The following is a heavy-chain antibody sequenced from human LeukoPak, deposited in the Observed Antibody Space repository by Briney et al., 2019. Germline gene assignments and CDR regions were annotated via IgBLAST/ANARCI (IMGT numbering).Heavy chain of an antibody. CDR2: IYYSGST. D-gene: IGHD3-10*01. CDR1: GGSIYSYY. J-gene: IGHJ6*04. CDR3: AIGSLTMVRGAMDV. V-gene: IGHV4-59*01. Sequence: PSETLSLTCTVSGGSIYSYYWSWIRQPPGKGLEWIGYIYYSGSTNYNPSLKSRVTISVDTSKNQFSLKLSSVTAADTAVYYCAIGSLTMVRGAMDVWAKGTTVTVSS.